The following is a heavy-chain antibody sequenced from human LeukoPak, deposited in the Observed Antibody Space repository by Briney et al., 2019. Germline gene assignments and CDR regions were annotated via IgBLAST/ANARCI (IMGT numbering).Heavy chain of an antibody. CDR3: ARGDDISGYYSLVY. CDR2: ISLDGRNK. J-gene: IGHJ4*02. CDR1: GFTFRSYA. D-gene: IGHD3-22*01. V-gene: IGHV3-30*04. Sequence: TGGSLTLSCAASGFTFRSYAMHWGRQAPGKGLEWVAVISLDGRNKYYADSVKGRFTISRDNSKNTLYLQMNSLRAEDTAVYYCARGDDISGYYSLVYWGQGTLVTVSS.